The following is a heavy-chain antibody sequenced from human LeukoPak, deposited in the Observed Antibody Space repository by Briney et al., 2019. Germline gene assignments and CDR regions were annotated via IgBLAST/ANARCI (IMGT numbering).Heavy chain of an antibody. CDR2: ISGSGDNT. CDR3: ARDKDYGDKRLLDY. CDR1: GFTFSSYA. J-gene: IGHJ4*02. Sequence: GGSLGLSCAASGFTFSSYAMSWVRQVPGKGLEWVSVISGSGDNTYYADSVKGRFTISRDNSKNMLYLRMDSLRAEDTAVYYCARDKDYGDKRLLDYWGQGTLVTVSS. D-gene: IGHD4-23*01. V-gene: IGHV3-23*01.